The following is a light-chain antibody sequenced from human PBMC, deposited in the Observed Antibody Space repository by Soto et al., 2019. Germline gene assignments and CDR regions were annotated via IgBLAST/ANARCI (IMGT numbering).Light chain of an antibody. Sequence: IQLTQSPSTLPASVGDRVTLTCRASQSISNWLAWYQQKPGTAPKLLIYHASILETAVPSRFSGNGSGTEFPLPLSSLQPGDFATYYCQQYNSYSFGQGSRVEIK. CDR1: QSISNW. CDR3: QQYNSYS. CDR2: HAS. J-gene: IGKJ1*01. V-gene: IGKV1-5*01.